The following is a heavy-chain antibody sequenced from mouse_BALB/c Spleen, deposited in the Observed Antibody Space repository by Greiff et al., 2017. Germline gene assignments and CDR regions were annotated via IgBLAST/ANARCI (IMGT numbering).Heavy chain of an antibody. Sequence: HVQLQQSGAELVRPGVSVKISCKGSGYTFTDYAMHWVKQSHAKSLEWIGGISTYYGDASYNQKFKGKATMTVDKSSSTAYMELARLTSEDSAIYYCARWGDYDGFAYWGQGTLVTVSA. D-gene: IGHD2-4*01. CDR2: ISTYYGDA. V-gene: IGHV1S137*01. J-gene: IGHJ3*01. CDR1: GYTFTDYA. CDR3: ARWGDYDGFAY.